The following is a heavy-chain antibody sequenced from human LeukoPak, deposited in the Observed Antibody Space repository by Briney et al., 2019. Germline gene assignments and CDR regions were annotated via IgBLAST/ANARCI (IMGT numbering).Heavy chain of an antibody. CDR2: ITGSGISA. CDR3: AKDLPALEY. Sequence: GGSLRLSCAVSGFTFSSYWMHWVRQAPGKGLVWVSRITGSGISAYYADSVRGRFSISRDNSKNTVYLQLNSLRAEDTAVYYCAKDLPALEYWGQGTLVTVSS. D-gene: IGHD2-2*01. CDR1: GFTFSSYW. V-gene: IGHV3-23*01. J-gene: IGHJ4*02.